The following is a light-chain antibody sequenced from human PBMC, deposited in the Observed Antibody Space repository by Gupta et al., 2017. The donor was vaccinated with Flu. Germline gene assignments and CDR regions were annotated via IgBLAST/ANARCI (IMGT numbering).Light chain of an antibody. CDR1: SSDVGGYNY. J-gene: IGLJ3*02. Sequence: SALPQPRSVSVSPGQSVTISCTGTSSDVGGYNYVSWYPQHPGKAHQVMIFDVSKRPAGVPDRFSGSKSGNTASLTISGRQAEDEAYYYCCSDAGSYTWVFGGGTKLPVL. V-gene: IGLV2-11*01. CDR2: DVS. CDR3: CSDAGSYTWV.